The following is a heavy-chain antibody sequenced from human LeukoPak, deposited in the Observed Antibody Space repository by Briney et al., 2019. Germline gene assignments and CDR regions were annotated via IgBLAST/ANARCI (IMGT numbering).Heavy chain of an antibody. Sequence: GGSLRLSCAASGFTVSSNYMSWVRQAPGKGLEWVSVTYSGGSTYYADSVKGRFTISRDDSKNTLYLQMNSLRAEDTAVYYCARGRQGWFGELLGYWGQGTLVTVSS. CDR1: GFTVSSNY. J-gene: IGHJ4*02. CDR3: ARGRQGWFGELLGY. CDR2: TYSGGST. D-gene: IGHD3-10*01. V-gene: IGHV3-66*01.